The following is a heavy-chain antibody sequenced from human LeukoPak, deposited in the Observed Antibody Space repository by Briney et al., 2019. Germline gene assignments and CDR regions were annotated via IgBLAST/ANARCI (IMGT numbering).Heavy chain of an antibody. CDR3: ARDQYYDSKGWFDP. CDR2: ISAYNGNA. CDR1: GYTFTSYG. Sequence: ASVKVSCKASGYTFTSYGISWVRQAPGQGLEWMGWISAYNGNANYAQKLQGRVTMTTDTSTSTAYMELRSLRSDDTAVYYCARDQYYDSKGWFDPWGQGTLVTVSS. D-gene: IGHD3-22*01. J-gene: IGHJ5*02. V-gene: IGHV1-18*01.